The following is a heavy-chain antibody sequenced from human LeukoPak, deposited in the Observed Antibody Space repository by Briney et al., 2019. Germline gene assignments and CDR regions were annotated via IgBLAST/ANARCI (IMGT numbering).Heavy chain of an antibody. CDR3: ARSTWLLDK. CDR2: IYYSGST. J-gene: IGHJ4*02. V-gene: IGHV4-39*07. Sequence: SETLSLTCSVSGGSISSSSYYWGWIRQPPGKGLEWIGTIYYSGSTYYNPSLKSRVTISLDTSKNQFSLKLSSVTAADTAVYYCARSTWLLDKWGQGTLVTVSS. CDR1: GGSISSSSYY. D-gene: IGHD3-22*01.